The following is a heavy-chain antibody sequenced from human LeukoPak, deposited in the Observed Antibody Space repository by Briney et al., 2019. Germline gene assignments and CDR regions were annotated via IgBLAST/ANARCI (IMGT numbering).Heavy chain of an antibody. J-gene: IGHJ6*03. V-gene: IGHV3-23*01. Sequence: GGSLRLSCAASGFTFSFYGMSWVRQAPGKGLEWVSALSGSGGTTYYADFMKGRFTISRDNSKNTLYLQMNSLRAEDTAVYYCAKDGSSGWHNYYYYYMDVWGKGTTVTVSS. D-gene: IGHD6-19*01. CDR1: GFTFSFYG. CDR2: LSGSGGTT. CDR3: AKDGSSGWHNYYYYYMDV.